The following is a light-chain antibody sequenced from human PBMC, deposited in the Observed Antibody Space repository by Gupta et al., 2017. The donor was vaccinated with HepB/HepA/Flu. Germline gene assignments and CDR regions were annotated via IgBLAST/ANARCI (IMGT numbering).Light chain of an antibody. V-gene: IGKV1-39*01. CDR1: QSISSY. CDR2: AAS. Sequence: IQMKQSPASLSASVGDRVTITCRASQSISSYLNWYKQKPGKAPKLLIYAASSLQSGVPSRFSGSGYGTDFTLTISSRQPEDFATYYCQQTDSTPPWTFGQGTKVEIK. J-gene: IGKJ1*01. CDR3: QQTDSTPPWT.